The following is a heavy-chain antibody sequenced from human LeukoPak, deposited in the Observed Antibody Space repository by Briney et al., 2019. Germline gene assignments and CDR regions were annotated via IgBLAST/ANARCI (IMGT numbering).Heavy chain of an antibody. D-gene: IGHD3-3*01. J-gene: IGHJ6*03. V-gene: IGHV4-59*11. Sequence: PSETLSLTCTVSGGSISSHYWSWIRQPPGKGLEWIGYIYYSGSTNYNPSLKSRVTISVDTSKNQFTLKLSSVTAADTAVYYCARATYYDFWSGYAVFTQPEYYYYYMDVWGKGTTVTVSS. CDR3: ARATYYDFWSGYAVFTQPEYYYYYMDV. CDR1: GGSISSHY. CDR2: IYYSGST.